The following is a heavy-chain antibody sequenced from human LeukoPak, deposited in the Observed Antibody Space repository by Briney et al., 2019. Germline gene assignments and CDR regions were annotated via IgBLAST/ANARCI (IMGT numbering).Heavy chain of an antibody. J-gene: IGHJ4*02. CDR1: GFTFSGYS. V-gene: IGHV3-48*01. Sequence: PGGSLRLSCAASGFTFSGYSMNWVRQAPGKGPEWISYINNDRSSIADSVKGRFIISRDTAENSLFLQMNSLRVEDMALYYCARDTDWSFDYWGQGILVTVSS. CDR2: INNDRSS. CDR3: ARDTDWSFDY. D-gene: IGHD2-21*01.